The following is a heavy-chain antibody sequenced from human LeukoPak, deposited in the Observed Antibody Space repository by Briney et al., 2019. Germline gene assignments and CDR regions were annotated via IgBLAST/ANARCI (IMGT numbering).Heavy chain of an antibody. Sequence: SETLSLTCTVSGGSISSYYWSWIRQPAGKGLEWIGYIYYSGSTNYNPSLKSRVTISVDTSKNQFSLKLSSVTAADTAVYYCAREVMDCSSTSCYDVWRNYYYYYMDVWGKGTTVTVSS. V-gene: IGHV4-59*01. CDR3: AREVMDCSSTSCYDVWRNYYYYYMDV. J-gene: IGHJ6*03. CDR2: IYYSGST. CDR1: GGSISSYY. D-gene: IGHD2-2*01.